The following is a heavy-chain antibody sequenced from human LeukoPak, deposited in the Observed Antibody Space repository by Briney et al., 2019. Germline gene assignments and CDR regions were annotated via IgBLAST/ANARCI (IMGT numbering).Heavy chain of an antibody. J-gene: IGHJ3*02. CDR2: IYYSGST. Sequence: KPSETLSLTCTVSGDSISNYYWSWIRQPPGQGLEWDGYIYYSGSTNYNPSLKSRVTISVDKSKNQFSLKLSSVTAADTAVYYCARYRNEALFAFDIWGQGTMVTVSS. D-gene: IGHD1-14*01. CDR1: GDSISNYY. V-gene: IGHV4-59*01. CDR3: ARYRNEALFAFDI.